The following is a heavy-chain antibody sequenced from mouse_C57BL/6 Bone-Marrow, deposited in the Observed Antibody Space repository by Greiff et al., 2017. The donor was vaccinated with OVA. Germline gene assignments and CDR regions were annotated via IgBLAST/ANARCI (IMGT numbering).Heavy chain of an antibody. V-gene: IGHV1-50*01. CDR2: IDPSDSYT. J-gene: IGHJ1*03. D-gene: IGHD1-1*01. CDR1: GYTFTSYW. Sequence: VQLQQPGAELVKPGASVKLSCKASGYTFTSYWMQWVKQRPGQGLEWIGEIDPSDSYTNYNQKVKGKATLTVDTSSSTAYMQLSSLTSEYSAVYYCARDTKDWYFDVWGTGTTVTVSS. CDR3: ARDTKDWYFDV.